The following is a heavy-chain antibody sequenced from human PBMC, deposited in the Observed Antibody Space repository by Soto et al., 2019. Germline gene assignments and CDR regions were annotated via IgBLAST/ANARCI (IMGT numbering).Heavy chain of an antibody. CDR3: AREFWGIIAAAGTVEVRLCMDV. D-gene: IGHD6-13*01. J-gene: IGHJ6*02. CDR2: ISYDGSNK. CDR1: GFTFSSYA. Sequence: QVQLVESGGGVVQPGRSLRLSCAASGFTFSSYAMHWVRQAPGKGLEWVAVISYDGSNKYYADSVKGRFTISRDNSKNTLYLQMNSLRAQDTAVYYCAREFWGIIAAAGTVEVRLCMDVWGQGTTVTVSS. V-gene: IGHV3-30-3*01.